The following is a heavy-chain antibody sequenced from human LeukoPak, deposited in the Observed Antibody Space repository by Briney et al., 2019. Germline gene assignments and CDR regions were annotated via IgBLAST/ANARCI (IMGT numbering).Heavy chain of an antibody. CDR2: ISYDGSNK. CDR3: AKDQDYYGSDYYYYGMDV. V-gene: IGHV3-30*18. J-gene: IGHJ6*02. CDR1: GFTFSSYG. Sequence: GGSLRLSCAASGFTFSSYGMHWVRQAPGKGLEWVAVISYDGSNKYYADSVKGRFTISSDNSKNTLYLQMNSLRAEDTAVYYCAKDQDYYGSDYYYYGMDVWGQGTTVTVSS. D-gene: IGHD3-10*01.